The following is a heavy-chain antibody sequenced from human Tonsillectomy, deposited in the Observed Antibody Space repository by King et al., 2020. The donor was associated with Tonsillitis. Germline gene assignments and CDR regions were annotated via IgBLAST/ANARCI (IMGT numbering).Heavy chain of an antibody. V-gene: IGHV5-10-1*01. CDR3: ARTGGYCSGGSCYWVY. D-gene: IGHD2-15*01. CDR2: IDPSDSYT. Sequence: QLVQSGAEVKKPGESLRISCKGSGYSFTSYWISWVRQMPGKGLEWMGRIDPSDSYTNYSPSFQGHVTISADKSISTGYLQWSSLKASDTAMYYCARTGGYCSGGSCYWVYWGQGTLVTVSS. J-gene: IGHJ4*02. CDR1: GYSFTSYW.